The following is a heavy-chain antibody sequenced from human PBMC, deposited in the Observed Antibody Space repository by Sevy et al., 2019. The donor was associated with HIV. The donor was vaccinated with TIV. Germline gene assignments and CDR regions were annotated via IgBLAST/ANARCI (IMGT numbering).Heavy chain of an antibody. Sequence: SETLSLTCTVSGGSISSDYWSWIPQPPGKGLEWMGYIYYSGSTNYNPSLRSRVTISVDTSKNQFSLKLSSVTAADTAVYYCARARRHDYSSQYYYYYGMDVWGQGTTVTVSS. CDR3: ARARRHDYSSQYYYYYGMDV. D-gene: IGHD4-4*01. CDR1: GGSISSDY. V-gene: IGHV4-59*01. J-gene: IGHJ6*02. CDR2: IYYSGST.